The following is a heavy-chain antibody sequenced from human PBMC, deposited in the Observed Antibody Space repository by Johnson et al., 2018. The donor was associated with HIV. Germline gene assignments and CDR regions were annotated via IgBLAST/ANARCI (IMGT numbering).Heavy chain of an antibody. J-gene: IGHJ3*02. CDR1: GFTFSSYA. V-gene: IGHV3-30-3*01. CDR2: ISYDGSNK. CDR3: AKDGGSYGGAFDI. D-gene: IGHD1-26*01. Sequence: QVQLVESGGGVVQPGRSLRLSCAASGFTFSSYAMHWVRQAPGKGLEWVAVISYDGSNKYYADSVKGRFTISRDNSKNTLYLQMNSLRAEDTAVYYCAKDGGSYGGAFDIWGQGTMVTVSS.